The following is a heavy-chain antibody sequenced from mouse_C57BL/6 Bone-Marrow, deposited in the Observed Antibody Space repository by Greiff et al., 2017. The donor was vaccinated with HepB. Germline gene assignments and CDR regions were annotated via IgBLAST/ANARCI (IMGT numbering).Heavy chain of an antibody. V-gene: IGHV5-4*03. J-gene: IGHJ2*01. CDR3: ARGAYGSSPYYFDY. CDR2: ISDGGSYT. CDR1: GFTFSSYA. Sequence: DVMLVESGGGLVKPGGSLKLSCAASGFTFSSYAMSWVRQTPEKRLEWVATISDGGSYTYYPDNVKGRFTISRDNAKNNLYLQMSHLKSEDTAMYYCARGAYGSSPYYFDYWGQGTTLTVSS. D-gene: IGHD1-1*01.